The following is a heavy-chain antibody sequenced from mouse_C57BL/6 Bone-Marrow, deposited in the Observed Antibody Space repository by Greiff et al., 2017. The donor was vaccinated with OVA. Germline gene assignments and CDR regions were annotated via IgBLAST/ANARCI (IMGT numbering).Heavy chain of an antibody. V-gene: IGHV1-74*01. D-gene: IGHD1-1*01. Sequence: VQLQQPGAELVKPGASVQVSCKASGYTFTSYWMHWVKQRPGQGLEWIGRIHPSDSDTNYNQKFKGKATLTVDKSSSTAYMQRSSLTSEDSAVYYCAIPPHYYGSSYAEAIDYWGQGTSVTVSS. CDR3: AIPPHYYGSSYAEAIDY. CDR1: GYTFTSYW. CDR2: IHPSDSDT. J-gene: IGHJ4*01.